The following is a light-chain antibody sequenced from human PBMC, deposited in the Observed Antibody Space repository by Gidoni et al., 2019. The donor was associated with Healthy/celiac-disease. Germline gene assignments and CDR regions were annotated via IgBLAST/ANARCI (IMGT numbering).Light chain of an antibody. CDR1: SSDVGGYNY. J-gene: IGLJ2*01. CDR3: SSYTSSSTPV. V-gene: IGLV2-14*01. CDR2: EVS. Sequence: QSALTQPASVSGSPGQPSTISCTETSSDVGGYNYVSWYQQHPGKAPKLMIYEVSNRPSGVSNRFSGSKSGNTASLTISGLQAEDEADYYCSSYTSSSTPVFGGGTKL.